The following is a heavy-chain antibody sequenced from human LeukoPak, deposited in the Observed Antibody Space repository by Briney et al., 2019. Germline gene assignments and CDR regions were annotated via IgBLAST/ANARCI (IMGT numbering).Heavy chain of an antibody. J-gene: IGHJ4*02. V-gene: IGHV4-38-2*01. Sequence: KPSETLSLTCAVSGYSISSGYYWGWIRQPPGKGLEGIGSIYHSGSTYYNPSLKSRVTISVDTSKNQFSLKLSSVTAADTAVYYCARVEYSSGWYFDYWGQGTLVTVSS. D-gene: IGHD6-19*01. CDR2: IYHSGST. CDR1: GYSISSGYY. CDR3: ARVEYSSGWYFDY.